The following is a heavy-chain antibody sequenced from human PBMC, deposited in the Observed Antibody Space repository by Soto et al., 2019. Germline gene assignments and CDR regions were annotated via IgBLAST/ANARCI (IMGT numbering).Heavy chain of an antibody. CDR2: INAGNGNT. CDR3: ARRWGYAAVPHNWFDP. CDR1: GYTFTSYA. D-gene: IGHD3-16*01. V-gene: IGHV1-3*05. J-gene: IGHJ5*02. Sequence: QVQLVQSGAEEKKPGASVKVSCKASGYTFTSYAMHWVRQAPGQRLEWMGWINAGNGNTKYSQKFQGRVTITRNTPARPADKELSCLKSEDTAVYYCARRWGYAAVPHNWFDPWGQETLVTVSS.